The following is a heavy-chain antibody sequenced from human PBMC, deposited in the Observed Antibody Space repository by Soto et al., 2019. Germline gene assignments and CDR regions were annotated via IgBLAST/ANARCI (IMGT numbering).Heavy chain of an antibody. V-gene: IGHV4-39*01. Sequence: PSETLSLTCTVSGGSISSSSYYWGWIRQPPGKGLEWIGSIYYSGSTYYNPSLKSRVTISVDTSKNQFSLKLSSVTAADTAVYYCASSYFSGGSCYLFIDYWGQGTLVT. CDR1: GGSISSSSYY. CDR2: IYYSGST. J-gene: IGHJ4*02. CDR3: ASSYFSGGSCYLFIDY. D-gene: IGHD2-15*01.